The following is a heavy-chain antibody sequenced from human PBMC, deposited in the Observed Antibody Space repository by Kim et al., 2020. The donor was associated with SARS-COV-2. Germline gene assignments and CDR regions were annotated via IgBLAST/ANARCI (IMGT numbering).Heavy chain of an antibody. V-gene: IGHV4-59*08. Sequence: YTPSLTGRATISVDTSKNQFSLKLSSVTAADTAVYYCARLLPLRGAFEIWGQGTMITVSS. CDR3: ARLLPLRGAFEI. J-gene: IGHJ3*02.